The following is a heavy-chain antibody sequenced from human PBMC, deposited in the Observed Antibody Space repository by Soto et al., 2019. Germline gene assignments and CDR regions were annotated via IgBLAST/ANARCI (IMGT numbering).Heavy chain of an antibody. CDR1: GGTFSTYT. Sequence: QVQLVQSGAEVKKPGSSVKVSCKASGGTFSTYTINWVRQAPGQGLEWMGRIIPILGRTNYAQKFQDRVTSAADKPTGTAYMELSSRRTEVTAVYYCATEVSRGYISMGKESFQQWGQGTLVTVSS. D-gene: IGHD6-13*01. J-gene: IGHJ1*01. CDR3: ATEVSRGYISMGKESFQQ. V-gene: IGHV1-69*08. CDR2: IIPILGRT.